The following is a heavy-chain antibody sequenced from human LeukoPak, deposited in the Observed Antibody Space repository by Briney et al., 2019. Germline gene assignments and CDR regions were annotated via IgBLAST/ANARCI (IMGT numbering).Heavy chain of an antibody. CDR3: ARAGPFGESYFDY. D-gene: IGHD3-10*01. CDR2: IKQDGSEK. J-gene: IGHJ4*02. Sequence: GGSLRLSCAASGFTFSSYWMSWVRQAPGKGLEWVANIKQDGSEKYYVDSVKGRFTISRDNAKNSLYLQMNSLRAEDTAVYYCARAGPFGESYFDYWGQGTLLTVSS. V-gene: IGHV3-7*01. CDR1: GFTFSSYW.